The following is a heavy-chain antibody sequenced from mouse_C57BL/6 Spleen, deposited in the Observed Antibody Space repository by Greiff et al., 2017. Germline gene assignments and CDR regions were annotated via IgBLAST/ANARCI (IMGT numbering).Heavy chain of an antibody. CDR1: GFNIKDDY. J-gene: IGHJ1*03. CDR3: TTDGSSYSYWYFDV. D-gene: IGHD1-1*01. Sequence: EVKLQESGAELVRPGASVKLSCTASGFNIKDDYMHWVKQRPEQGLEWIGWIDPENGDTEYASKFQGKATITADTSSNTAYLQLSSLTSEDTAVYYCTTDGSSYSYWYFDVWGTGTTVTVSS. V-gene: IGHV14-4*01. CDR2: IDPENGDT.